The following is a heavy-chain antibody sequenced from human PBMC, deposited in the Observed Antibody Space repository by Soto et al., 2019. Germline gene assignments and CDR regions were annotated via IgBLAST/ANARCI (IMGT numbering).Heavy chain of an antibody. CDR3: ARGENYYYPMDV. CDR2: ISSSGIYI. V-gene: IGHV3-21*01. CDR1: GFTFSSYS. Sequence: GGSLRLSCAASGFTFSSYSIHWVRQAPGRGLEWVSCISSSGIYIYYADSVRGRFTISRDNAENSLYLQMNSLRAEDTAVYYCARGENYYYPMDVWGQGTTVTVSS. J-gene: IGHJ6*02.